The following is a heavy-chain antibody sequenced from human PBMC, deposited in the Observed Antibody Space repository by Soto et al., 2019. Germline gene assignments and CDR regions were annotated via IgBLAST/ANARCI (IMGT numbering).Heavy chain of an antibody. CDR3: AATNTIFGVVILRSFDY. D-gene: IGHD3-3*01. J-gene: IGHJ4*02. CDR1: GGTFSSYT. V-gene: IGHV1-69*02. Sequence: SVKVSCKASGGTFSSYTISWVRQAPGQGLEWMGRIIPILGIANYAQKFQGRVTITADKSTSTAYMELSSLRSEDTAVHYCAATNTIFGVVILRSFDYWGQGTLVTVSS. CDR2: IIPILGIA.